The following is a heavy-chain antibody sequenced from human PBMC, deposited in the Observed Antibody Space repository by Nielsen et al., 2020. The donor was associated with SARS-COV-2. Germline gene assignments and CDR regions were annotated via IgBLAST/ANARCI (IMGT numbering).Heavy chain of an antibody. CDR1: GFTFSDYY. V-gene: IGHV3-11*06. CDR2: ISSSSSYT. J-gene: IGHJ6*02. CDR3: AKDLRYFDWLLYMRSATPNNYYGMDV. Sequence: GESLKISCAASGFTFSDYYMSWIRQAPGKGLEWVSYISSSSSYTNYADSVKGRFTISRDNSKNTLYLQMNSLRAEDTAVYYCAKDLRYFDWLLYMRSATPNNYYGMDVWGQGTTVTVSS. D-gene: IGHD3-9*01.